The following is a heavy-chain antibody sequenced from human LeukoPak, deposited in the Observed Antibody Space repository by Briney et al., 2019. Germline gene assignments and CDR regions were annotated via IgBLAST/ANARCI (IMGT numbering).Heavy chain of an antibody. J-gene: IGHJ3*02. CDR1: GFTFSSYG. V-gene: IGHV3-33*06. CDR2: ILNDGSQE. CDR3: AKGDGMGDYSFDI. Sequence: GGSLRLSCAASGFTFSSYGMHWVRQAPGKGLEWVAVILNDGSQEKYADSVKGRFTISRDNSKNTLFLQMNSLRAEDTAVYYCAKGDGMGDYSFDIWGQRKMGTVS. D-gene: IGHD3-16*01.